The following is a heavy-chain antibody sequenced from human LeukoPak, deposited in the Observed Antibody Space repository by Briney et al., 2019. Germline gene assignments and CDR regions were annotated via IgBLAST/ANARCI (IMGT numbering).Heavy chain of an antibody. Sequence: ASVKVSCKVSGNTLTELSMHWVRQAPGKGLEWMGGFDPEDGETIYAQKFQGRVTMTEDTSTDTAYMELSSLRSEDTAVYYCATVRVGAYNPGRPKMRDSGSYSYMDVWGKGTTVTVSS. V-gene: IGHV1-24*01. CDR2: FDPEDGET. D-gene: IGHD1-26*01. J-gene: IGHJ6*03. CDR3: ATVRVGAYNPGRPKMRDSGSYSYMDV. CDR1: GNTLTELS.